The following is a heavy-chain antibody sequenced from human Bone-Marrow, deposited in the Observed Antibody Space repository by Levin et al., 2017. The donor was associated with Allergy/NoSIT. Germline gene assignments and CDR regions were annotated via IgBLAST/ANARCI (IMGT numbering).Heavy chain of an antibody. J-gene: IGHJ6*03. D-gene: IGHD3-3*01. CDR3: AKGVGYYSTYYYYYMDV. CDR1: GFSLSTRPMC. CDR2: IDWDDDK. Sequence: SGPTLVKPTQTLTLTCTFSGFSLSTRPMCVSWIRQPPGKALEWLALIDWDDDKYYNTSLKSRLTISKDTSKNQVVLTMTNMDPVDTATYYCAKGVGYYSTYYYYYMDVWGKGTTVTVSS. V-gene: IGHV2-70*01.